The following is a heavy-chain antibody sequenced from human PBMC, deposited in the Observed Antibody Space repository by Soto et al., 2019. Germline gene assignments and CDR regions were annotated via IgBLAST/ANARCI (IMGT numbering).Heavy chain of an antibody. V-gene: IGHV3-9*01. Sequence: LRLSCAASGSTFDDYAMHWVRQAPGKGLEWVSGISWNSDNIVYADSVKGRFTISRDNAKNSLYLQMNSLRAEDTALYYCAKDLYSNYGDAFDIWGQGTMVTVSS. CDR1: GSTFDDYA. D-gene: IGHD4-4*01. J-gene: IGHJ3*02. CDR2: ISWNSDNI. CDR3: AKDLYSNYGDAFDI.